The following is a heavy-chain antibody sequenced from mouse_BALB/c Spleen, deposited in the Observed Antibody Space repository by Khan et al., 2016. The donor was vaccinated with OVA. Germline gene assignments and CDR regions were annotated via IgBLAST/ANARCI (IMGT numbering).Heavy chain of an antibody. J-gene: IGHJ3*01. V-gene: IGHV5-6*01. Sequence: EVQGVESGGDLVKPGGSLRLSCAASGFTFSTYAMSWVRQPPDKRLEWVATINSDGYYTYYPDTVQGRFTISRNNAENTLYLQRSSLKSEDTAIYYCASHLTGSFAYWGQGTLVTVSA. CDR2: INSDGYYT. CDR3: ASHLTGSFAY. CDR1: GFTFSTYA. D-gene: IGHD4-1*01.